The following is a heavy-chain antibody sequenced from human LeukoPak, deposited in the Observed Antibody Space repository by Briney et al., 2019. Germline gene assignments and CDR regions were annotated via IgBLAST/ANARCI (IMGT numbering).Heavy chain of an antibody. CDR1: GFTFDDYG. CDR3: AKDVVSSRWTNFDY. CDR2: INWNGGRT. D-gene: IGHD6-13*01. J-gene: IGHJ4*02. V-gene: IGHV3-20*04. Sequence: GGSLRLSCAASGFTFDDYGMSWVRQVPGKGLEWVSGINWNGGRTGHADSVKGRFTISRDNAKNSLYLQMNSLRAGDTALYYCAKDVVSSRWTNFDYWGQGTLVTVSS.